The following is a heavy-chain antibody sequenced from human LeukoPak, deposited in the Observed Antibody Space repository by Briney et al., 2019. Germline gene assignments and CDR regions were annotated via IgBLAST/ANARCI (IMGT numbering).Heavy chain of an antibody. V-gene: IGHV3-30*04. Sequence: GGSLRLSCAPSGFTFDMYAMHWVRQAPGKGLEWVAVISYDGGNRNYADSVRGRFTISRDNSKNTLYLEMNSLGPEDTAVYYCARDPPFSGGWSQNYFDYWGQGTLATVSS. D-gene: IGHD6-19*01. CDR2: ISYDGGNR. CDR3: ARDPPFSGGWSQNYFDY. CDR1: GFTFDMYA. J-gene: IGHJ4*02.